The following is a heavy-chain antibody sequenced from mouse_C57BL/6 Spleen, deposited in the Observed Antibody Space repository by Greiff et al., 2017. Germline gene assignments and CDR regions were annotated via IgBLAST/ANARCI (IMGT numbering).Heavy chain of an antibody. Sequence: EVQGVESGGGLVKPGGSLKLSCAASGFTFSDYGMHWVRQAPEKGLEWVAYISSGSSTIYYADTVKGRFTISRDNATNTLFLQLTSLRSEDTAMYYCARDYYGYFDYWGQGTTLTVSS. CDR2: ISSGSSTI. V-gene: IGHV5-17*01. J-gene: IGHJ2*01. D-gene: IGHD1-1*01. CDR1: GFTFSDYG. CDR3: ARDYYGYFDY.